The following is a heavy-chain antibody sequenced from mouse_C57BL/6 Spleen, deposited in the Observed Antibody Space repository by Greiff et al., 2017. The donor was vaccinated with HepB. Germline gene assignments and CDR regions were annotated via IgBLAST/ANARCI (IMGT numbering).Heavy chain of an antibody. V-gene: IGHV5-17*01. CDR3: ARQATVVATGFDY. J-gene: IGHJ2*01. CDR1: VFTFSFYV. D-gene: IGHD1-1*01. Sequence: VQLVASGGGLVKPVGSLHLSCAASVFTFSFYVLPCVRPAPETGLEWVAYISSGSITIYYADTVKGRFTISRDNAKNTLFLQMTSLRSEDTAMYYCARQATVVATGFDYWGQGTTLTVSS. CDR2: ISSGSITI.